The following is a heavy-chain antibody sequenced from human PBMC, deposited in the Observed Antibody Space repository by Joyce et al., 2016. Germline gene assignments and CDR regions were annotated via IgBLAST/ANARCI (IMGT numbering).Heavy chain of an antibody. D-gene: IGHD5-24*01. J-gene: IGHJ4*02. V-gene: IGHV4-38-2*01. CDR1: GYSISSGYY. Sequence: QVQLQESGPGLVKSSETLSLTCAVSGYSISSGYYWGWIRQSPGKGLEWMGTIYHSGSTYHNPSLKRRVTRSVDTSKNQFSLNLTSVTAADTAVYYCARGSRRDGYNGGSDYWGQGTLVTVSS. CDR2: IYHSGST. CDR3: ARGSRRDGYNGGSDY.